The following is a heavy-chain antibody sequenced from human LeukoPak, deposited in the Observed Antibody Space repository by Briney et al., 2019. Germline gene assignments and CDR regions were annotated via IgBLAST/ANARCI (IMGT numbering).Heavy chain of an antibody. CDR1: GGSISSYY. J-gene: IGHJ3*02. V-gene: IGHV4-59*12. D-gene: IGHD3-10*01. Sequence: SETLSLTCTVSGGSISSYYWSWIRQPPGKGLEWIGYIYYSGSTNYNPSLKSRVTMSVDTSKNQFSLKLSSVTAADTAVYYCARAAFSYGSGSPYAFDTWGQGTMVTVSS. CDR2: IYYSGST. CDR3: ARAAFSYGSGSPYAFDT.